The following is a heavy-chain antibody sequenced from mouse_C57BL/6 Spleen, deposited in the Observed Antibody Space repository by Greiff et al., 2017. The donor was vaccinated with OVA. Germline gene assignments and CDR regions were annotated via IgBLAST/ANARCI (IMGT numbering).Heavy chain of an antibody. CDR3: ARPRGSSRFWYFDV. Sequence: VQLQQPGAELVKPGASVKLSCKASGYTFTSYWMQWVKQRPGQGLEWIGEIDPSDSYTNYNQKFKGKATLTVDTSSSTAYMQLSSLTSEDSAVYYCARPRGSSRFWYFDVWGTGTTVTVSS. J-gene: IGHJ1*03. CDR1: GYTFTSYW. V-gene: IGHV1-50*01. CDR2: IDPSDSYT. D-gene: IGHD1-1*01.